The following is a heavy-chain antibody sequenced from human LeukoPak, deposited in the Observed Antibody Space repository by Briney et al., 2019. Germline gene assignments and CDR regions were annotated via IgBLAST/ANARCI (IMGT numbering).Heavy chain of an antibody. J-gene: IGHJ5*02. Sequence: GGSLRLSCAASGFAFSTYGMHWVRQAPGRGLEWVAVISYDGIVKHYTDSVKGRFTISRDNSKNTLYLQMNSLRAEDTAVYYCAKGGYWFDPWGQGTLVTVSS. CDR1: GFAFSTYG. CDR3: AKGGYWFDP. CDR2: ISYDGIVK. D-gene: IGHD3-22*01. V-gene: IGHV3-30*18.